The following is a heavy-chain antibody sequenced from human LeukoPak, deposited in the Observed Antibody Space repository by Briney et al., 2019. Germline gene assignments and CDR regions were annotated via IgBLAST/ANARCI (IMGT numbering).Heavy chain of an antibody. D-gene: IGHD6-13*01. CDR2: IIPIFGTA. V-gene: IGHV1-69*06. CDR3: ARDSSTDSSSWYWFDP. CDR1: GGTFSSYA. Sequence: SVKVSCKASGGTFSSYAVSWVRQAPGQGLEWMGGIIPIFGTANYAQKFQGRVTITADKSTSTAYMELSSLRSEDTAVYYCARDSSTDSSSWYWFDPWGQGTLVTVSS. J-gene: IGHJ5*02.